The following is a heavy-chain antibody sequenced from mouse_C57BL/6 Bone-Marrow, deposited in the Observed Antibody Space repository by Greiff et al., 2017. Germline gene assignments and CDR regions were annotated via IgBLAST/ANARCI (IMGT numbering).Heavy chain of an antibody. D-gene: IGHD2-5*01. CDR1: GFSFNTYA. CDR2: IRSKSNNYAT. V-gene: IGHV10-1*01. J-gene: IGHJ4*01. Sequence: EVMLVESGGGVVQPKGSLKLSCAASGFSFNTYAMNWVRQAPGKGLEWVARIRSKSNNYATYYADSVKDRIAISRDDSESLLYLQMNNLKTEDTDKYYCAYSKGRPYYAMDYWGQGTSVTVSP. CDR3: AYSKGRPYYAMDY.